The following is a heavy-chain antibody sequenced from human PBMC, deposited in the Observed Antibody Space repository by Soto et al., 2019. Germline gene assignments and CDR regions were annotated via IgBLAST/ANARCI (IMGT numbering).Heavy chain of an antibody. V-gene: IGHV1-69*12. CDR3: ASLIAAAGPPHSPRYYYGMDV. CDR2: IIPIFGTA. Sequence: QVQLVQSGAEVKKPGSSVKVSCKASGGTFSSYAISWVRQAPGQGLEWMGGIIPIFGTADYAQKFQGRVTITADESTSTAYLELSSLRSEATGVYYCASLIAAAGPPHSPRYYYGMDVWGQGTTVTVSS. J-gene: IGHJ6*02. D-gene: IGHD6-13*01. CDR1: GGTFSSYA.